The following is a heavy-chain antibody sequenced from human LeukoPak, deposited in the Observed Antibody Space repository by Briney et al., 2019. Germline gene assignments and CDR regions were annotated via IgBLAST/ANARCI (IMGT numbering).Heavy chain of an antibody. D-gene: IGHD4-17*01. CDR2: ISVYNGST. Sequence: ASVKVSCKASGYTFTSYGISWVRQAPGQGLEWMGWISVYNGSTNYAQKLQGRVTMTTDTSTSTAYMELRSLRSDDTAVYYCARSPGYGDFFDYWGQGTLVTVSS. CDR1: GYTFTSYG. CDR3: ARSPGYGDFFDY. V-gene: IGHV1-18*01. J-gene: IGHJ4*02.